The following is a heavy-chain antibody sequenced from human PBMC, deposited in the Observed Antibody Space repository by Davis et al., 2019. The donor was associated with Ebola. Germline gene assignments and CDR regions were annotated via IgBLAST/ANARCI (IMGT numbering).Heavy chain of an antibody. V-gene: IGHV3-74*01. Sequence: GESLKISCTASGFTFNKYWMHWVRLAPEKGLVWVSHITSDGRITRYADSVKGRFTISRDNAQNTLFLQMNSLRAEDTAVYYCAREIYDYYDSGGFDYWGQGTLVTVSS. CDR3: AREIYDYYDSGGFDY. CDR1: GFTFNKYW. CDR2: ITSDGRIT. D-gene: IGHD3-22*01. J-gene: IGHJ4*02.